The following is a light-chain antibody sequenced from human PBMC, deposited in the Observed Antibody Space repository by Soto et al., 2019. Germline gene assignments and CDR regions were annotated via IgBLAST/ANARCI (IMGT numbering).Light chain of an antibody. CDR1: SSNIENYY. CDR2: DND. J-gene: IGLJ2*01. V-gene: IGLV1-51*01. CDR3: GTWDSNLSAMI. Sequence: QSVLTQPPSVSAAAGQKVSISCSGSSSNIENYYVSWYQQFLGTAPKLLIYDNDKPPSGIPDRFAGSKSGTSATLGITGLQTGDEADYYCGTWDSNLSAMIFGGGTKLTVL.